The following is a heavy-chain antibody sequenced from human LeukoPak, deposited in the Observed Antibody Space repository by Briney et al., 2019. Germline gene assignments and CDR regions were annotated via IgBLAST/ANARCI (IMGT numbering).Heavy chain of an antibody. CDR1: GYTFTGYY. D-gene: IGHD3-3*01. J-gene: IGHJ6*02. CDR2: INPNSGGT. Sequence: ASVKVSCKASGYTFTGYYMHWVRQAPGQGLEWMGWINPNSGGTNYAQKFQGRVTMTRDTSISTAYMELSRLRSDDTAVYYCARGGVVIDYYYYGMDVWGQGTTVTVSS. CDR3: ARGGVVIDYYYYGMDV. V-gene: IGHV1-2*02.